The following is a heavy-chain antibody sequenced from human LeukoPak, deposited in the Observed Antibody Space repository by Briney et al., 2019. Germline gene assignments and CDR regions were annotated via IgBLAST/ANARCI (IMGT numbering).Heavy chain of an antibody. Sequence: GGSLRLSCAASGFTFSSNYMSWVRQAPGKGLEWVSVIYRDGSTSYADSVKGRFTISRDNSKNTLYLQMNTLRAEDTAVYYCARDMAVAGIDYWGQGTLVTVSS. CDR2: IYRDGST. CDR1: GFTFSSNY. CDR3: ARDMAVAGIDY. J-gene: IGHJ4*02. V-gene: IGHV3-53*01. D-gene: IGHD6-19*01.